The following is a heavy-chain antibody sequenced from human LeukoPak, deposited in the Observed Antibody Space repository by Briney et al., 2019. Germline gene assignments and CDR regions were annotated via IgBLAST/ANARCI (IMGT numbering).Heavy chain of an antibody. J-gene: IGHJ4*02. CDR3: AKVAKYYYGPETYFFFEH. D-gene: IGHD3-10*01. CDR2: IYATGTT. Sequence: SETLSLTCTVSDPSINTYYWSWLRQPAGKGLEWIGHIYATGTTNYNPSLNSRVTMSIDTSKNQFSLNLRSVTAADTAVYYCAKVAKYYYGPETYFFFEHWGQGTLVTVSS. CDR1: DPSINTYY. V-gene: IGHV4-4*07.